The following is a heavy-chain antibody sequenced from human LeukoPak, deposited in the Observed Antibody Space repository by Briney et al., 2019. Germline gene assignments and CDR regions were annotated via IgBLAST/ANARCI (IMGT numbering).Heavy chain of an antibody. CDR2: ISSYNGNT. CDR1: GYTFTSYG. V-gene: IGHV1-18*01. J-gene: IGHJ4*02. Sequence: ASVKVSCKASGYTFTSYGISWVRQAPGQGLEWMGWISSYNGNTNYAQKLQGRVTMTTDTSTSTAYMELRSLRSDDTAVYHCARGPYCSGGTCYSQYFDYWGQGTLVTVPS. CDR3: ARGPYCSGGTCYSQYFDY. D-gene: IGHD2-15*01.